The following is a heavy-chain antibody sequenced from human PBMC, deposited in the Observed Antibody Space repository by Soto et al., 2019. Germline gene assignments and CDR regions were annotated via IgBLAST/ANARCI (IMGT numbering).Heavy chain of an antibody. CDR3: AMAALYQLGELLGYYYYGMDV. V-gene: IGHV6-1*01. D-gene: IGHD1-26*01. J-gene: IGHJ6*02. CDR2: TYYRSKWYN. Sequence: SQTLSLTCAISGDSVSSNSAAWNWIRQSPSRGLEWLGRTYYRSKWYNDYAVSVKSRITINPDTSKNQFSLQLNSVTPEDTAVYYCAMAALYQLGELLGYYYYGMDVWGQGTTVTVSS. CDR1: GDSVSSNSAA.